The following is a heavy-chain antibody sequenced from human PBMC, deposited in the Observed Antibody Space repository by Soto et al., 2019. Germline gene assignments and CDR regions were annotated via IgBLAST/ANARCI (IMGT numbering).Heavy chain of an antibody. CDR1: GGTFSSYA. CDR3: ARGGDFWSGYYRGAHWFDP. D-gene: IGHD3-3*01. V-gene: IGHV1-69*13. J-gene: IGHJ5*02. Sequence: AVHVSCKASGGTFSSYAISWVRQAPGQGLEWMGGIIPIFGTANYAQKFQGRVTITADESTSTAYMELSRLRSDDTAVYYCARGGDFWSGYYRGAHWFDPWGQGTLVTVSS. CDR2: IIPIFGTA.